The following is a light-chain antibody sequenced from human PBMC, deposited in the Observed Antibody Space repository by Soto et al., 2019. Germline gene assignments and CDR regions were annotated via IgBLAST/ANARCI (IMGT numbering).Light chain of an antibody. CDR1: QSISSW. Sequence: DIQMTQSPSTLSASVGDKVTITCRASQSISSWLAWYQQKPGKAPKLLTFDASSLESGVPPRFSGSGSGTEFTLTISSLQPDDFAIYYCQQYNSYSRTFGQGTKVEIK. J-gene: IGKJ1*01. CDR3: QQYNSYSRT. CDR2: DAS. V-gene: IGKV1-5*01.